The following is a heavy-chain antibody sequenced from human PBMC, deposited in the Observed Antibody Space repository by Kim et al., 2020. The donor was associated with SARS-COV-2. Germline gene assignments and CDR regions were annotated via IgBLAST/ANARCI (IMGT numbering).Heavy chain of an antibody. CDR3: ATGPPKDGYNSPFDY. D-gene: IGHD5-12*01. Sequence: QTFQGRVTMTEDPSTDTAYMELSSLRSEDTAVYYCATGPPKDGYNSPFDYWGQGTLVTVSS. V-gene: IGHV1-24*01. J-gene: IGHJ4*02.